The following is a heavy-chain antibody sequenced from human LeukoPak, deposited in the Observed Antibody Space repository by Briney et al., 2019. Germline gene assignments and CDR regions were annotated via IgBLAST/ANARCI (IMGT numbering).Heavy chain of an antibody. D-gene: IGHD5-12*01. Sequence: PGGSLRLSCTASGFTFSRSWMNWIRQAPGKGLEWVANINPDGDGMRFVDSVKGRFTMSRDNAQSSLHLQMNSLRVEDTAFYYCAAWTDRGYSYWGQGVMATVCS. CDR2: INPDGDGM. CDR3: AAWTDRGYSY. J-gene: IGHJ4*02. CDR1: GFTFSRSW. V-gene: IGHV3-7*01.